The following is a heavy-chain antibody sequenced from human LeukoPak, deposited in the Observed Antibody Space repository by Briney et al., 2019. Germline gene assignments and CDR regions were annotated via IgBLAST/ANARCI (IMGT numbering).Heavy chain of an antibody. J-gene: IGHJ6*02. CDR2: IKQDGSEK. D-gene: IGHD3-16*01. CDR1: GFTFHSYW. Sequence: GGSLRLPCADCGFTFHSYWMCWLRQAPGKGLEWVANIKQDGSEKYYVDSVKGRFTISRDNAKNSLYLQMNSLRAEDTAVYYCARDSQGGDFWGQGTTVTVSS. CDR3: ARDSQGGDF. V-gene: IGHV3-7*04.